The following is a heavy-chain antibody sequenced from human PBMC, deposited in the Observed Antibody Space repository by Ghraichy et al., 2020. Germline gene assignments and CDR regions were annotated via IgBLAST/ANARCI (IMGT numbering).Heavy chain of an antibody. D-gene: IGHD3-10*01. CDR1: GGSISSSNW. CDR2: IYHSGST. J-gene: IGHJ5*02. V-gene: IGHV4-4*02. CDR3: ARDPMDYPNWFDP. Sequence: SETLSLTCAVSGGSISSSNWWSWVRQPPGKGLEWIGEIYHSGSTNYNPSLKSRVTISVDTSKNQFSLKLNSVTAADTAVYYCARDPMDYPNWFDPWGQGTLVTVSS.